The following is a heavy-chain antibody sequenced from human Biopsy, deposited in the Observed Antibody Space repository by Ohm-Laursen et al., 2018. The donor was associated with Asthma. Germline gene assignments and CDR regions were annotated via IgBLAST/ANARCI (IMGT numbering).Heavy chain of an antibody. Sequence: SLRLSCAASGFDFSDYTMNWVRQAPGKGLEWVSSISSLSRYKYYSDSLRGRVIISRDNAKSSLHLQMSSLRAEDTAVYYCARDSYSSGLYDDFESWGQGTLVTVSS. CDR1: GFDFSDYT. D-gene: IGHD6-19*01. CDR3: ARDSYSSGLYDDFES. J-gene: IGHJ4*02. V-gene: IGHV3-21*01. CDR2: ISSLSRYK.